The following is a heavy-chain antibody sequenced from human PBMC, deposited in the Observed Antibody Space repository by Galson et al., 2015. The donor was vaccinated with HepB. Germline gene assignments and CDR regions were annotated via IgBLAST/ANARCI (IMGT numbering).Heavy chain of an antibody. CDR1: GGSISISNW. V-gene: IGHV4-4*02. J-gene: IGHJ4*02. CDR3: ARVAPGGNSSNFDY. Sequence: SETLSLTCAVTGGSISISNWWSWVLQPPGKGLEWIGEIYHSGSTNYNPSLKSRVTISVDKSKNQFSLKLGSETAADTAVYYCARVAPGGNSSNFDYWGQGTLVTVSS. D-gene: IGHD4-23*01. CDR2: IYHSGST.